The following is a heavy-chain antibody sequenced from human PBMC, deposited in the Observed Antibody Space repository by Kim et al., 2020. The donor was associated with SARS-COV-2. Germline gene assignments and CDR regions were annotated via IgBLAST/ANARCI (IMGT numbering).Heavy chain of an antibody. CDR2: IYYRGST. CDR3: ARVVKEYSSGWARFDP. J-gene: IGHJ5*02. V-gene: IGHV4-31*03. CDR1: GGSISSGGYY. Sequence: SETLSLTCTVSGGSISSGGYYWSWIRQHPGKGLEWIGYIYYRGSTYYNPSLKSRVTISVDTSKNQFSLKLSSVTAADTAVYYCARVVKEYSSGWARFDPWGQGTLVTVAS. D-gene: IGHD6-19*01.